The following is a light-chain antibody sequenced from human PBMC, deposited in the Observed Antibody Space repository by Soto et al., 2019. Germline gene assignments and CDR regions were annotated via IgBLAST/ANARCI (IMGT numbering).Light chain of an antibody. CDR2: DVS. Sequence: DIQMTQSPSSLSASAGYTVTSTCQASQDINKFLNWYQQKPGKAPNLLIYDVSNLETGVPSRFSGRGSETHFTLTINSLQPEDVATYYCQQYDNYDVTFGQGTRLDIK. CDR3: QQYDNYDVT. J-gene: IGKJ5*01. CDR1: QDINKF. V-gene: IGKV1-33*01.